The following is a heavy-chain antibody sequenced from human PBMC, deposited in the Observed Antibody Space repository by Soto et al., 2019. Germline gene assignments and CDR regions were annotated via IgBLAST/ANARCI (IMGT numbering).Heavy chain of an antibody. CDR1: GYTFTSYY. V-gene: IGHV1-46*01. Sequence: QVQLVQSGAEVKKPGASVKVSCKTSGYTFTSYYMNWVRQAPGQGLEWMGIINPSGGSTSYAQKFQGRVTMTRDTSTSTVYMELSSLRSEDMAVYYCARKYGDYVFDYWGQGTLVTVSS. D-gene: IGHD4-17*01. J-gene: IGHJ4*02. CDR2: INPSGGST. CDR3: ARKYGDYVFDY.